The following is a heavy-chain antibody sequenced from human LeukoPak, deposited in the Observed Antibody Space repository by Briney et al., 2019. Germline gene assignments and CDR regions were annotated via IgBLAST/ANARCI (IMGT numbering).Heavy chain of an antibody. CDR3: ARVNYYYYYMDV. CDR2: IYYSGST. V-gene: IGHV4-59*01. Sequence: SETLSLTCTVSGGSMSSYYWSWVRQPPGKGLEWIGYIYYSGSTNYNPSLKSRVTISVDASKNQFSLNLSSVTAADTAVYYCARVNYYYYYMDVWAKGTTVTVSS. J-gene: IGHJ6*03. CDR1: GGSMSSYY.